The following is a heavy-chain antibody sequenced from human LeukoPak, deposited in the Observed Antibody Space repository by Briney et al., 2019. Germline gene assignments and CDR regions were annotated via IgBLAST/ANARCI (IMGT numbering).Heavy chain of an antibody. V-gene: IGHV3-66*01. CDR1: GFTINNKF. CDR2: IYSGGTT. J-gene: IGHJ4*02. CDR3: ARDGSAPGLYFDS. D-gene: IGHD6-13*01. Sequence: GGSLRLSCAASGFTINNKFMTWVRQAPGKGLEWVSVIYSGGTTYYADSVKGRFTISRDNSKNTVYLQINSLRAEDTAVYYCARDGSAPGLYFDSWGQGTLVTVSS.